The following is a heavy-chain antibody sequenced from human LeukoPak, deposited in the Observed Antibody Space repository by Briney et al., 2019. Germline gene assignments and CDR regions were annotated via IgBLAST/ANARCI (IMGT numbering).Heavy chain of an antibody. Sequence: PSETLSLTCTVSGDSISSYDWSWIRQPPGKGLEWIGYISYSGGPNYSPSLKSRVTISVDTSKNRFSLKVSSVTAADTAVYYCARYMRLVNHWYLDLWGRGTQVTVSS. D-gene: IGHD3-9*01. CDR2: ISYSGGP. V-gene: IGHV4-59*01. CDR1: GDSISSYD. CDR3: ARYMRLVNHWYLDL. J-gene: IGHJ2*01.